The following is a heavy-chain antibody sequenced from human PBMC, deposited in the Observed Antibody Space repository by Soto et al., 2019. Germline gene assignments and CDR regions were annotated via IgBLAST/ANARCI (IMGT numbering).Heavy chain of an antibody. D-gene: IGHD4-17*01. V-gene: IGHV3-33*01. CDR2: IWYDGSNK. J-gene: IGHJ4*02. CDR3: ARDPRKTSVTTSLDY. CDR1: GFTFSSYG. Sequence: PRGSLRLSCAVSGFTFSSYGMHWVRQAPGKGLEWVAVIWYDGSNKYYGDSVKGRFTISRDNSKNTLYLQMNSLRAEDTAVYYCARDPRKTSVTTSLDYWGQGTLVTVSS.